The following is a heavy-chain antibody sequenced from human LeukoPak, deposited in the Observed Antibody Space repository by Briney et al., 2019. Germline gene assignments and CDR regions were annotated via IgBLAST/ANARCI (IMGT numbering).Heavy chain of an antibody. V-gene: IGHV3-23*01. CDR2: ISGSGGST. CDR3: AKGPFYYYDSSGYCDY. J-gene: IGHJ4*02. Sequence: GGSLTLSCAASGFTFSSYAMSWVRQAPGKGLEWVSAISGSGGSTYYADSVKGRFTISRDNSKNTLYLQMNSLRAEDTAVYYCAKGPFYYYDSSGYCDYWGQGNLDSVSS. D-gene: IGHD3-22*01. CDR1: GFTFSSYA.